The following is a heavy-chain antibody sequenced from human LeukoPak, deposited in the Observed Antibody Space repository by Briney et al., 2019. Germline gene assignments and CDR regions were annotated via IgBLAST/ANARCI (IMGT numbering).Heavy chain of an antibody. CDR3: ARFDYIWETHGMDAFDI. Sequence: PSETLSLTCAVAGYSISSCYSWGWVRQPPVKGLEDMWTIHHSGSTYYSPSLKRRLTISLDTSKNHFSLKLTSVTAADTAVYYCARFDYIWETHGMDAFDIWGQGTVVTVSS. D-gene: IGHD3-16*01. J-gene: IGHJ3*02. CDR1: GYSISSCYS. V-gene: IGHV4-38-2*01. CDR2: IHHSGST.